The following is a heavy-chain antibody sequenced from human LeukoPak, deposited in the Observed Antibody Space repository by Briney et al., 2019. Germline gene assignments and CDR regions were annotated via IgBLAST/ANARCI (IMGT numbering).Heavy chain of an antibody. J-gene: IGHJ4*02. Sequence: HGESLKISCKGSGYSFTSYWIGWVRQMPGKGLEWMGIIYPGGSDTRYSPSFQGQVTISADKSISTAYLQWSSLKASDTAMYYCARALYSNSSQVRYWGQGTLVTVSS. CDR1: GYSFTSYW. D-gene: IGHD6-6*01. CDR3: ARALYSNSSQVRY. V-gene: IGHV5-51*01. CDR2: IYPGGSDT.